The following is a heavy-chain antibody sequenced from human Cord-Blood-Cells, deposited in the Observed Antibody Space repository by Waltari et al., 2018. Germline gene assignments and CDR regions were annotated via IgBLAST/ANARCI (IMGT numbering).Heavy chain of an antibody. CDR3: ARGGCSSTSCYTLNWFDP. CDR1: GYTFTSYG. J-gene: IGHJ5*02. Sequence: QVQLVQSGAEVKKPGASVKVSCKASGYTFTSYGISWVRQAPGQGLEWMGWISAYNGNTNYAKKLQGRVTMTTDTSASTADIELRSLRSDDTAVDYCARGGCSSTSCYTLNWFDPWGQGTLVTVSS. CDR2: ISAYNGNT. V-gene: IGHV1-18*01. D-gene: IGHD2-2*02.